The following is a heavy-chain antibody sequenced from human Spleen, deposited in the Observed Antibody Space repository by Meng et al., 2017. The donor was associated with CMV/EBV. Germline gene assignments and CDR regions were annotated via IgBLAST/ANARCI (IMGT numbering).Heavy chain of an antibody. V-gene: IGHV3-53*01. CDR2: IYSGGST. Sequence: GESLKISCAASGFTVSSNYMSWVRQAPGKGLEWVSVIYSGGSTYYADSVKGRFTISRDNSKNTLYLQMNSLRAEDTAVYYCARGLFRKSSRFYYYYYGMDVWGQGTTVTVSS. CDR3: ARGLFRKSSRFYYYYYGMDV. D-gene: IGHD6-6*01. CDR1: GFTVSSNY. J-gene: IGHJ6*02.